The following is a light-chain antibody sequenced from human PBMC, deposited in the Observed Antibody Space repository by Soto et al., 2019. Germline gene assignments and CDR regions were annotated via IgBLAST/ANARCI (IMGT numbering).Light chain of an antibody. CDR3: LQYDRFPAT. J-gene: IGKJ4*01. Sequence: DIQMTQSPSSLSASVRGRVTITCRASQDINNFLAWFQQKPGKAPKPLIYSASSLQDGVPSRFSGSGSGTHFTLTISSLQPEDFATYFCLQYDRFPATFGGGTRVDIE. CDR1: QDINNF. V-gene: IGKV1-16*01. CDR2: SAS.